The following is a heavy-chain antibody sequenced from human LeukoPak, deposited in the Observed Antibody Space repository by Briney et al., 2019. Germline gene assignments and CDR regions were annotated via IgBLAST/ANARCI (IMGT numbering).Heavy chain of an antibody. J-gene: IGHJ4*02. CDR3: ATDGLTGTTNFDY. CDR2: FDPEYGET. V-gene: IGHV1-24*01. CDR1: GYTLIELS. D-gene: IGHD1-20*01. Sequence: ASVKVSCKVSGYTLIELSMHWVRQAPGKGLEWMGGFDPEYGETIYAQKFQGRVTMTEDTSTDTAYMELSSLRSEDTAVYYCATDGLTGTTNFDYWGQGTLVTVSS.